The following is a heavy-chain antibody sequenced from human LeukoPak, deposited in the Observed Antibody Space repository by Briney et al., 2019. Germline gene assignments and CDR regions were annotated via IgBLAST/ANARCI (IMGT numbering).Heavy chain of an antibody. V-gene: IGHV4-30-2*01. CDR2: IYHSGST. D-gene: IGHD5-12*01. Sequence: SETLSLTCTVSGGSISSGGYYWSWIRQPPGKGLEWIGYIYHSGSTYYNPSLKSRVTISVDRSKSQFSLKLSSVTAADTAVYYCAREMAMAGTSGYNNWFDPWGQGTLVTVSS. J-gene: IGHJ5*02. CDR1: GGSISSGGYY. CDR3: AREMAMAGTSGYNNWFDP.